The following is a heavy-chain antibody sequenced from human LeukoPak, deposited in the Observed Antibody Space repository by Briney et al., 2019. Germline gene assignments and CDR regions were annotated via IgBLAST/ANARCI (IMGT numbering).Heavy chain of an antibody. D-gene: IGHD7-27*01. CDR2: TYYRSKWFN. CDR3: ASLGKGDY. CDR1: GDSVSSKSAT. J-gene: IGHJ4*02. Sequence: SQTLSLTCAISGDSVSSKSATWNWIRQSPSRGLEWLGRTYYRSKWFNEYALSVKSRLTINPDTSKNQFSLQLNSVTPEDTAVYYCASLGKGDYWGQGTLVTVSS. V-gene: IGHV6-1*01.